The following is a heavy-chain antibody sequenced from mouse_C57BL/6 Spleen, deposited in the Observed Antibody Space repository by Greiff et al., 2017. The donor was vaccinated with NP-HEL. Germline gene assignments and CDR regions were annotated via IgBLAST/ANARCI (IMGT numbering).Heavy chain of an antibody. CDR1: GFTFSDFY. CDR3: ARDAYDYAMDY. J-gene: IGHJ4*01. Sequence: EVMLVESGGGLVQSGRSLRLSCATSGFTFSDFYMEWVRQAPGKGLEWIAASRNKANDYTTEYSASVKGRFIVSRDTSQSILYLQMNALRAEDTAIYYCARDAYDYAMDYWGQGTSVTVSS. D-gene: IGHD1-1*01. CDR2: SRNKANDYTT. V-gene: IGHV7-1*01.